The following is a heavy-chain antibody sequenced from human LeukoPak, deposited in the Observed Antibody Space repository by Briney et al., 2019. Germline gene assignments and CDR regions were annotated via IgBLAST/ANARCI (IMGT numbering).Heavy chain of an antibody. CDR2: IRYDGSNK. CDR1: GFTFSSYG. J-gene: IGHJ4*02. D-gene: IGHD2-2*01. CDR3: AKSDGYQLPPLNY. Sequence: GGSLRLSCAASGFTFSSYGMHWVRQAPGKGLEWVAFIRYDGSNKYYADSVKGRFTISRDNSKNTLYLQMNSLRAEDTAVYYCAKSDGYQLPPLNYLGQGTLVTVSS. V-gene: IGHV3-30*02.